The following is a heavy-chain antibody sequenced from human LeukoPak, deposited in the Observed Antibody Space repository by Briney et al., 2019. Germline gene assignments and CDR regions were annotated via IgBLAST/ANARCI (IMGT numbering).Heavy chain of an antibody. Sequence: GGSLTLSCAASGFTVTNNYMSWVRQAPGKGLEWVSVNYSDGRTSYADSVKGRFTISKDNSKNTLYLQMNSLRAEDTAVYYCARDGKDYCTNGMCYFFGGNWGQGTLVTVSS. CDR3: ARDGKDYCTNGMCYFFGGN. J-gene: IGHJ4*02. V-gene: IGHV3-53*01. CDR2: NYSDGRT. CDR1: GFTVTNNY. D-gene: IGHD2-8*01.